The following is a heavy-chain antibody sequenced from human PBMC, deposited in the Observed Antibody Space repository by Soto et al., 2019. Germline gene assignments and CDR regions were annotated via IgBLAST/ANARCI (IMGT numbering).Heavy chain of an antibody. J-gene: IGHJ4*02. V-gene: IGHV1-69*13. CDR2: IIPIIGTP. Sequence: SVKVSCKASGGTFRNHVFNWVRQAPGQGLEWMGGIIPIIGTPNYAQKFQGRVTITADASTNTVYLEVSSLRSQDTAVYYCARDLEFRDGNISHLDYWGQGTLVTVS. D-gene: IGHD3-10*01. CDR3: ARDLEFRDGNISHLDY. CDR1: GGTFRNHV.